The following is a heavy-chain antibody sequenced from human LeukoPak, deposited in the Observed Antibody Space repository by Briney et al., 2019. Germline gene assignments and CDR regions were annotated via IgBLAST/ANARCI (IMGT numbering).Heavy chain of an antibody. CDR2: ISGSGGST. J-gene: IGHJ4*02. CDR1: GFTFSSYA. Sequence: GGSLRLSCAASGFTFSSYAMSWVRQAPGKGLEWVSAISGSGGSTYYADSLKGRFTISRDNSKNSIYLQMNTVRAEDTAVYYCVKGPRPDITVAHTVENWGQGTLVTVSS. V-gene: IGHV3-23*01. D-gene: IGHD6-19*01. CDR3: VKGPRPDITVAHTVEN.